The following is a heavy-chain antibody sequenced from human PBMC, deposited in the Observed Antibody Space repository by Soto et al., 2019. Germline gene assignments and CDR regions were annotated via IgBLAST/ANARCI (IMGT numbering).Heavy chain of an antibody. CDR2: MSGGYDYI. CDR3: AKGLPYSGYDYYFDH. Sequence: PGGSLRLSCAASGFTFGSYAMSWVRQAPGKGLEWVSGMSGGYDYIYYSDSVKGRFTISRDNSRGTLYLQMNSLRAEDTAVYYCAKGLPYSGYDYYFDHWGRGTLVTVSS. CDR1: GFTFGSYA. J-gene: IGHJ4*02. D-gene: IGHD5-12*01. V-gene: IGHV3-23*01.